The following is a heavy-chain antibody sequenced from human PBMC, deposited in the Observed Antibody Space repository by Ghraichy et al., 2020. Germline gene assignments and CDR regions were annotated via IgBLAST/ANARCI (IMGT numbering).Heavy chain of an antibody. CDR1: GFTFSSYS. V-gene: IGHV3-21*01. J-gene: IGHJ6*03. Sequence: GESLNISCAASGFTFSSYSMNWVRQAPGKGLEWVSSISSSSSYIYYADSVKGRFTISRDNAKNSLYLQMNSLRAEDTAVYYCARVSLGGITFGGVIVPPYYYYMDVWGKGTTVTVSS. D-gene: IGHD3-16*02. CDR2: ISSSSSYI. CDR3: ARVSLGGITFGGVIVPPYYYYMDV.